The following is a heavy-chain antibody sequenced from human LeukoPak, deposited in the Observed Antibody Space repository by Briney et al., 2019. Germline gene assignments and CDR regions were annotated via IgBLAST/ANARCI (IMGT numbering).Heavy chain of an antibody. D-gene: IGHD3-22*01. V-gene: IGHV3-53*01. Sequence: GVALRPSCAASGFTVDSNYLSWVRQAPGKGLEWVSTIYTGGNTYYAASVKGRFTISRDFSKNTVFLHMNSLRAEDTAMYYCARGDDSGYYDYFDYWGQGALVTVSS. CDR3: ARGDDSGYYDYFDY. J-gene: IGHJ4*02. CDR2: IYTGGNT. CDR1: GFTVDSNY.